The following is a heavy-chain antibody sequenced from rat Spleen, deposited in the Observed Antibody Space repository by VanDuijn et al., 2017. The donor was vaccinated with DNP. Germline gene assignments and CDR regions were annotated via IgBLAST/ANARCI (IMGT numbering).Heavy chain of an antibody. CDR3: TTDFERGY. CDR1: GFTFSYYG. D-gene: IGHD1-11*01. Sequence: EVQLVESGGGLVQPGRSLKISCAASGFTFSYYGMAWVRQAPKKGLEWVASISASGGSTSYRDSVKGRFTISRDNAKSILYLQMDSLRSEDTATFYCTTDFERGYWGQGVMVTVSS. J-gene: IGHJ2*01. CDR2: ISASGGST. V-gene: IGHV5-19*01.